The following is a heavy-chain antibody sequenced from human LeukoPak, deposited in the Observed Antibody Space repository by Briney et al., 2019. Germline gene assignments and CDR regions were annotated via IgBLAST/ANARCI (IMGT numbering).Heavy chain of an antibody. V-gene: IGHV3-66*01. Sequence: GSLRLSCAASGFTVSSNYMSWVRQAPGKGLEWVSVIYSGGGTNYADSVKGRFTISRDDSKNTVYLQMNSLRAEDTAVYYCARDTNTKNWGQGTLVTVSS. CDR1: GFTVSSNY. J-gene: IGHJ4*02. D-gene: IGHD2-8*01. CDR2: IYSGGGT. CDR3: ARDTNTKN.